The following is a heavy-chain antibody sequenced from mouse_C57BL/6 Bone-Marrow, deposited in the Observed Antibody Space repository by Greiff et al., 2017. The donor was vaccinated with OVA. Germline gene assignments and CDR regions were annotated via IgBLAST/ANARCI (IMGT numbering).Heavy chain of an antibody. CDR3: ARWCWEEEYYFDY. V-gene: IGHV1-9*01. J-gene: IGHJ2*01. CDR2: ILPGSGST. CDR1: GYTFTGYW. Sequence: QVQLQQSGPELVKPGASVKISCKATGYTFTGYWIEWVKQRPGHGLEWIGEILPGSGSTNYNEKFKGKATFTADTSSNTAYMQLSSLTTEDSAIYYCARWCWEEEYYFDYWGQGTTLTVSS. D-gene: IGHD4-1*01.